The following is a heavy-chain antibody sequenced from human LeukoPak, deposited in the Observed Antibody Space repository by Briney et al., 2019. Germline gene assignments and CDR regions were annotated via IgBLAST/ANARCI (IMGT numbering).Heavy chain of an antibody. CDR2: IIPILGIA. V-gene: IGHV1-69*04. J-gene: IGHJ3*02. CDR3: ARAEQLVRAFDI. Sequence: SVKVSCKASGGTFSSYAISWVRQAPGQGLEWMRRIIPILGIANYAQKFQGRVTITADKSTSTAYMELSSLRSEDTAVYYCARAEQLVRAFDIWGQGTMVTVSS. CDR1: GGTFSSYA. D-gene: IGHD6-13*01.